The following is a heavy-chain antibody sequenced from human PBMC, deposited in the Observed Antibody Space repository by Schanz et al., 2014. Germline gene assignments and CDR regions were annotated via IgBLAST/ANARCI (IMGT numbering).Heavy chain of an antibody. V-gene: IGHV3-11*04. D-gene: IGHD5-12*01. J-gene: IGHJ3*02. Sequence: VQLVESGGGLVKPGGSLRLSCVASGFTFFGSFAMSWVRQAPGKGLEWVSDISDSGDSTHYADSVKGRFTISRDNAKNSLFLQMNSLRAEDTAVYYCAGAVATIRADSFDIWGQGTMVAVSS. CDR2: ISDSGDST. CDR3: AGAVATIRADSFDI. CDR1: GFTFFGSFA.